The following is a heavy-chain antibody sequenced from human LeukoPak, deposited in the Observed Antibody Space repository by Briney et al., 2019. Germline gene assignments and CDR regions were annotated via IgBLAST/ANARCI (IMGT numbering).Heavy chain of an antibody. CDR3: ATTTVTPNGDAFDI. J-gene: IGHJ3*02. D-gene: IGHD4-17*01. CDR1: GDSISSSNW. Sequence: PSETLSLTCAVFGDSISSSNWRSWVRQPPGKGLEWIGEIYHGGTTNYNPSLKSRVTISIDKSKNHFSLNLSSVSAADTAVYYCATTTVTPNGDAFDIWGQGTLVTVSS. CDR2: IYHGGTT. V-gene: IGHV4-4*02.